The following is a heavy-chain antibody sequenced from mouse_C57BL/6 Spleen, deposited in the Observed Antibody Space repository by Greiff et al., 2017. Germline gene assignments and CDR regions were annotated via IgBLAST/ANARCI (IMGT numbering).Heavy chain of an antibody. CDR3: ATRQLRLRGAMDH. D-gene: IGHD3-2*02. V-gene: IGHV1-19*01. CDR2: INPYNGGT. CDR1: GYTFTDYY. Sequence: EVKLQESGPVLVKPGASVKMSCKASGYTFTDYYMNWVKQSHGKSLEWIGVINPYNGGTSYNQKFKGKATLTVDKSSSTAYMELNSLTSEDSAVYYCATRQLRLRGAMDHWGQGTSVTVSS. J-gene: IGHJ4*01.